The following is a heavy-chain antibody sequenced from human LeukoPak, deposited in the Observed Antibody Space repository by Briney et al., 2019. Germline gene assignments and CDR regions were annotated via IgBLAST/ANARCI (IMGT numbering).Heavy chain of an antibody. Sequence: ASVKVSCKTSGYTFTNYGISWVRQAPGQGLEWMGWISTYNGNTNYAQNLQGRVTMTTDTSTSTAYMELRSLRSDDTAVYYCARGNSPYPMDVWGKGTTVIVSS. J-gene: IGHJ6*03. CDR3: ARGNSPYPMDV. D-gene: IGHD2/OR15-2a*01. CDR2: ISTYNGNT. CDR1: GYTFTNYG. V-gene: IGHV1-18*01.